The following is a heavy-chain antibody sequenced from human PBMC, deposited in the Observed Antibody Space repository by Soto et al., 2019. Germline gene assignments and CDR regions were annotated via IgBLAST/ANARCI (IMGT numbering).Heavy chain of an antibody. CDR3: AKDTLQYSSSWYYFDY. CDR1: GFTFSSYG. CDR2: ISYDGSNK. D-gene: IGHD6-13*01. Sequence: GGSLRLSCAASGFTFSSYGMHWVRQAPGKGLEWVAVISYDGSNKYYADSVKGRFTISRDNSKNTLYLQMNSLRAEDTAVYYCAKDTLQYSSSWYYFDYWGQGTLVTVSS. J-gene: IGHJ4*02. V-gene: IGHV3-30*18.